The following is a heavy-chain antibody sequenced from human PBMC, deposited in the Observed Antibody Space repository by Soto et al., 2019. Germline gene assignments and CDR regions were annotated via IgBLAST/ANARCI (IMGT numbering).Heavy chain of an antibody. J-gene: IGHJ4*02. V-gene: IGHV3-15*07. CDR1: GFTFSNAW. CDR2: IKSKTDGGTT. CDR3: TTWLQLWSEYYFDY. Sequence: GGSLRLSCAASGFTFSNAWMNWVRQAPGKGLEWVGRIKSKTDGGTTDYAAPVKGRFTISRDDSKNTLYLQMNSLKTEDTAVYYCTTWLQLWSEYYFDYWGQGTLVTVSS. D-gene: IGHD5-18*01.